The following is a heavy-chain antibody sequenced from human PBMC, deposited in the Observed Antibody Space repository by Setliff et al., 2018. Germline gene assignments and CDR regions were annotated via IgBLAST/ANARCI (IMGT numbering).Heavy chain of an antibody. CDR1: GGTFSSYG. CDR3: AREGVDTRSSTDYRYYMDV. J-gene: IGHJ6*03. D-gene: IGHD5-18*01. Sequence: SVKVSCKASGGTFSSYGISWVRQAPGQGLEWMGGTIPIFGSTNYAQQFQGRVTIITDESTSTAYMELTSLRPEDTAVYYCAREGVDTRSSTDYRYYMDVWGKGTTVTVSS. CDR2: TIPIFGST. V-gene: IGHV1-69*05.